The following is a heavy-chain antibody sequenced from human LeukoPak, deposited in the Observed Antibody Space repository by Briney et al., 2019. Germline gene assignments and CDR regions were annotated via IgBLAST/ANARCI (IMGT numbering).Heavy chain of an antibody. CDR2: IKSKTDGGKT. D-gene: IGHD4-17*01. CDR1: GFTFSNAW. CDR3: TNDYGDRSFDY. Sequence: KTGGSQRLSCAASGFTFSNAWMSWVRQAPGNGLEWVGRIKSKTDGGKTDYAAPVKGRFTISRDDSKNTLYLQMNSLKTEDTAVYYCTNDYGDRSFDYWGQGTLVTVSS. J-gene: IGHJ4*02. V-gene: IGHV3-15*01.